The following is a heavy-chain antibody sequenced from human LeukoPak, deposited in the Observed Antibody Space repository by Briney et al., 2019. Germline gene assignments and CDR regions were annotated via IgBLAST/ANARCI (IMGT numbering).Heavy chain of an antibody. CDR2: INHSGST. V-gene: IGHV4-34*01. CDR3: ARGYDSSGYFDY. J-gene: IGHJ4*02. CDR1: GGSFSGYY. Sequence: SETLSPTCAVYGGSFSGYYWSWIRQPPGKGLEWIGEINHSGSTNYNPSLKSRVTISVDTSKNQFSLKLSSVTAADTAVYYCARGYDSSGYFDYWGQGTLVTVSS. D-gene: IGHD3-22*01.